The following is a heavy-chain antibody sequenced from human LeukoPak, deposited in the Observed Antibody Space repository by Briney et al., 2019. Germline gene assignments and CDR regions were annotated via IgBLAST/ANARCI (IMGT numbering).Heavy chain of an antibody. V-gene: IGHV4-59*12. CDR2: IYYTGST. CDR1: GESISGFY. D-gene: IGHD2-2*01. Sequence: PSETLSLTCTVSGESISGFYWNWIRQPPGKGLEWIGYIYYTGSTNYNPSLTSRVTISIDTSKNQFSLKLRYVTAADTAVYYCARAYCSTTSCYLEDYLGQGTLVNVSS. CDR3: ARAYCSTTSCYLEDY. J-gene: IGHJ4*02.